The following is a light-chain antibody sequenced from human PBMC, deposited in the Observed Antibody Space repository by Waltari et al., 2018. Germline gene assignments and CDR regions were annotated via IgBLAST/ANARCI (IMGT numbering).Light chain of an antibody. J-gene: IGKJ1*01. V-gene: IGKV3-20*01. CDR1: QSVGRT. CDR2: DAS. CDR3: QKYGTRPAT. Sequence: EIVLTQSPASLSLSPGDRATLSCRASQSVGRTLAWYQQRPGQAPRLLFYDASSRATGIPDRFSGSGSGTDFSLTISRLEPEDFAVYYCQKYGTRPATFGQGTKVEVK.